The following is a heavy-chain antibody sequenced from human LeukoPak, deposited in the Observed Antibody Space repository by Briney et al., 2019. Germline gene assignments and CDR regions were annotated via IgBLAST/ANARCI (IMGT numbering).Heavy chain of an antibody. CDR3: ARGELNAGIFAAP. CDR1: GGSTSSSY. D-gene: IGHD1-7*01. CDR2: IYYSGST. Sequence: PSETLSLTCTVSGGSTSSSYWSWIRQPPGKGLEWIGYIYYSGSTKYNLSLWRRATISVDTSKNLFSLNLSSVTAADTAVYYCARGELNAGIFAAPWGQGTLVTVSS. V-gene: IGHV4-59*01. J-gene: IGHJ5*02.